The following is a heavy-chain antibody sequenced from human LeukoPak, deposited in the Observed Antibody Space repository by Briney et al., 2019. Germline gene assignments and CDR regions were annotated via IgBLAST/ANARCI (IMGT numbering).Heavy chain of an antibody. CDR3: AKDQCSSTSCYGSPGY. CDR2: IRYDGSNK. D-gene: IGHD2-2*01. Sequence: GGSLGLPCAASGFTFIGYGRHGARQAQGKGRGGGPFIRYDGSNKYYGDSVKGRFTISRDNSKNTLYLQMNSLRAEDTAVYYCAKDQCSSTSCYGSPGYWGQGTLVTVSS. CDR1: GFTFIGYG. V-gene: IGHV3-30*02. J-gene: IGHJ4*02.